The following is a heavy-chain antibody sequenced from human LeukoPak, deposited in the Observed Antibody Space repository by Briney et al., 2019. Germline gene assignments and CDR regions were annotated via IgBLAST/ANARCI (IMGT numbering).Heavy chain of an antibody. D-gene: IGHD3-10*01. J-gene: IGHJ4*02. Sequence: GASVKVSCKASGGTFSSYAISWVRQAPGQGLEWMGGIIPIFGTANYARKFQGRVTITADESTSTAYMELSSLRSEDTAVYYCARDGRESYFYYFDYWGQGTLVTVSS. CDR2: IIPIFGTA. V-gene: IGHV1-69*13. CDR3: ARDGRESYFYYFDY. CDR1: GGTFSSYA.